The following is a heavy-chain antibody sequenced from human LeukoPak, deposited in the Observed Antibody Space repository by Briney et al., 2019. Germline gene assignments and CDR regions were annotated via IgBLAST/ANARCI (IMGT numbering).Heavy chain of an antibody. CDR1: AFTFNHND. Sequence: PGGYLSCSAAGYAFTFNHNDWMRHGQAPGKGREWVSVISGSGGGTYYADSLKGRFTSSRPNAKTTLFLQMISLTAEATTVYYCARRRNSSDGIDFDYWGERTLVTVSS. J-gene: IGHJ4*02. CDR3: ARRRNSSDGIDFDY. CDR2: ISGSGGGT. D-gene: IGHD3-22*01. V-gene: IGHV3-23*01.